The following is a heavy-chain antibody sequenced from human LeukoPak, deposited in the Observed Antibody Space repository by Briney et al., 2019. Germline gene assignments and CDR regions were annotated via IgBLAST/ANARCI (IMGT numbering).Heavy chain of an antibody. CDR3: ARRVKSFWSGYYHFDY. CDR2: INHSGST. J-gene: IGHJ4*02. CDR1: GFTFSSYS. V-gene: IGHV4-34*01. D-gene: IGHD3-3*01. Sequence: PGGSLRLSCAASGFTFSSYSMNWVRQAPGKGLEWIGEINHSGSTNYNPSLKSRVTISVDTSKNQFSLKLSSVTAADTAVYYCARRVKSFWSGYYHFDYWGQGTLVTVSS.